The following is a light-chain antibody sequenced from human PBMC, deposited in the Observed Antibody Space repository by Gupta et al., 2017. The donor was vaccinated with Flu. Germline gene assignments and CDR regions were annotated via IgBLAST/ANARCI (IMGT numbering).Light chain of an antibody. CDR2: MSS. V-gene: IGKV1-5*03. CDR1: QTVNSW. Sequence: PSTLSASVGDRVTITCRASQTVNSWVAWYQQKPGKAPKLLISMSSTLQSWVPSRFSGSGSGTEFTLTISSLQPDDFATYYCLQYSTDSRTFGQGTKLEIK. J-gene: IGKJ2*01. CDR3: LQYSTDSRT.